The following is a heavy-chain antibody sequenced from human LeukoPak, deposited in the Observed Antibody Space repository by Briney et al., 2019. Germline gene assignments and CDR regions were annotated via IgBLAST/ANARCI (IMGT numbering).Heavy chain of an antibody. CDR3: ARDRARVAATLKIYY. Sequence: GGSLRLSCAASGFTVSSNYMSWVRQAPGKGLEWVSVIYSGGSTYSADSVKGRFTISRDNSKNTLYLQMNSLRAEDTAVYYCARDRARVAATLKIYYWGQGTLVTVSS. D-gene: IGHD2-15*01. CDR1: GFTVSSNY. J-gene: IGHJ4*02. V-gene: IGHV3-53*05. CDR2: IYSGGST.